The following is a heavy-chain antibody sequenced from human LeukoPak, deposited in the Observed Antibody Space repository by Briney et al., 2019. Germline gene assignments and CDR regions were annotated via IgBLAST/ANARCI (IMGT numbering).Heavy chain of an antibody. CDR2: IRYDGSNK. Sequence: GGSLRLSCAASGFTFSSYGMHWVRQAPGKGLEWVAFIRYDGSNKYYADSVKGRFTISRDNSKNTLYLQMNSLRAEDTAVYYCARDWFHAIDYWGQGILVTVSS. J-gene: IGHJ4*02. CDR3: ARDWFHAIDY. D-gene: IGHD2/OR15-2a*01. V-gene: IGHV3-30*02. CDR1: GFTFSSYG.